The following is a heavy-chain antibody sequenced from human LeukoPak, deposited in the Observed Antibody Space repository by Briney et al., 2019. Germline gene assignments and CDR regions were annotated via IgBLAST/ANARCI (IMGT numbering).Heavy chain of an antibody. Sequence: PGGSLRLSCAASGFTFSSFWMSWARQAPGKGLEWVSSIDSSGGYMFYTDSVKGRFIISRDNAKDSLYLQMNNLRAEDTAVYYCLRGDRRDYWGQGTLVTVSS. CDR3: LRGDRRDY. CDR1: GFTFSSFW. V-gene: IGHV3-21*06. CDR2: IDSSGGYM. J-gene: IGHJ4*02.